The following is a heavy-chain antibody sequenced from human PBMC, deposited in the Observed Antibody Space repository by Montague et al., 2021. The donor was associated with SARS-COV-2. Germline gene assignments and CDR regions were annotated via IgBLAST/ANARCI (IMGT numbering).Heavy chain of an antibody. D-gene: IGHD3-22*01. V-gene: IGHV4-39*01. CDR3: ARQVGAMIVLVSTELRYYIDD. Sequence: SETLSLTCTVSGGSISSSSYYWGWIRQPPGQGLEWLGSTYYSGSTYYNPSLKSRVTISADTSKNPFSLKLSSATAADTAVYYCARQVGAMIVLVSTELRYYIDDWGQGTLVTVSS. CDR2: TYYSGST. CDR1: GGSISSSSYY. J-gene: IGHJ4*02.